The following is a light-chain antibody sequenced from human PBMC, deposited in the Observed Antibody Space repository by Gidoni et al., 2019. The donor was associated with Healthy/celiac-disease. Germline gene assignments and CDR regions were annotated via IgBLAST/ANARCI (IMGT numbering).Light chain of an antibody. CDR2: AAS. J-gene: IGKJ1*01. CDR1: QSISSY. CDR3: QQSYITPRT. V-gene: IGKV1-39*01. Sequence: DIQMTKSPSSLSSSVGDRVTITRRASQSISSYLNWYQQKPGKAPKLLIYAASSLQSGVPSKFSGIGSGTDFTLTITSLQPEDFATYFFQQSYITPRTFGQGTKVEIK.